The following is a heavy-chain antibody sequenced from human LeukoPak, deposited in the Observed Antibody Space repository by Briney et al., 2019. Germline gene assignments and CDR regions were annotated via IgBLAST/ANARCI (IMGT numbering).Heavy chain of an antibody. CDR2: TYYRSKWLS. Sequence: SQTLSLTCAISGDSVSSNSAAWNWFRQSPSRGLEWLGRTYYRSKWLSDYAVSVKSRITIDADTSKNQFSLQLNSVTPEDTAVYYCARKGTVTTPFDYWGQGILVTVSS. J-gene: IGHJ4*02. D-gene: IGHD4-11*01. CDR3: ARKGTVTTPFDY. CDR1: GDSVSSNSAA. V-gene: IGHV6-1*01.